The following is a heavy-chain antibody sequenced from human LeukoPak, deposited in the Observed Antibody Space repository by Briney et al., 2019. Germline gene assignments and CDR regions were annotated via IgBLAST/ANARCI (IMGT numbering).Heavy chain of an antibody. J-gene: IGHJ4*02. CDR1: GFTFSSYS. CDR3: ARDPYSGYDLQAFDY. CDR2: ISSSSSTI. Sequence: GGSLRLSCAASGFTFSSYSMSWVRQAPGKGLEWVSYISSSSSTIYYADSVKGRFTISRDNAKNSLYLQMNSLRAEDTAVYYCARDPYSGYDLQAFDYWGQGTLVTVSS. D-gene: IGHD5-12*01. V-gene: IGHV3-48*01.